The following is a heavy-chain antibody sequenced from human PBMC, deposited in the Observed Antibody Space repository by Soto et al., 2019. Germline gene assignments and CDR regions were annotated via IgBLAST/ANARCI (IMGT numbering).Heavy chain of an antibody. Sequence: SETLSLTCTVSGGSISSSSYYWGWIRQPPGKGLEWIGSIYYSGSTYYNPSLKSRVTISVDTSKNQFSLKLSSVTAADTAVYYCARHAMADFDYWGQGTLVTVPS. CDR1: GGSISSSSYY. CDR3: ARHAMADFDY. CDR2: IYYSGST. J-gene: IGHJ4*02. V-gene: IGHV4-39*01.